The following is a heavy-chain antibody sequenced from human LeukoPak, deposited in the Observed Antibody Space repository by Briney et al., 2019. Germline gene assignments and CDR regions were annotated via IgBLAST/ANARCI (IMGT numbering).Heavy chain of an antibody. V-gene: IGHV4-59*08. CDR1: GGSISSYY. CDR2: IYYSGST. D-gene: IGHD2-2*01. J-gene: IGHJ4*02. Sequence: SETLSLTCTVSGGSISSYYWSWIRQPPGKGLEWIGYIYYSGSTNYNPSLKSRVTISVDTSKNQFSLKLSSVTAADTAVYYCASYTSVRSFDYWGQGTLVTVSS. CDR3: ASYTSVRSFDY.